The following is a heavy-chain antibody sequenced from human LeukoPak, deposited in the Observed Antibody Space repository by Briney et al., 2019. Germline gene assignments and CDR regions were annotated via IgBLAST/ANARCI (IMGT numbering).Heavy chain of an antibody. V-gene: IGHV4-39*01. CDR1: GGSISSSSYY. CDR2: IYYSGST. J-gene: IGHJ6*02. CDR3: ARLRSYYYGMGV. Sequence: PSETLSLTCTVSGGSISSSSYYWGWIRQPPGKGLEWIGTIYYSGSTYYNPSLKSRVTISVDTSKNQFSLKLTSVTAADTAFYYCARLRSYYYGMGVWGQGTTVTVSS.